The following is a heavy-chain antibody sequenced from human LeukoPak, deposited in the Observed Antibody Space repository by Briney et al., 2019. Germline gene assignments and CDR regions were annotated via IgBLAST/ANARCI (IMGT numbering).Heavy chain of an antibody. CDR2: INPNSGGT. Sequence: ASVKVSCKASGYTFTGYYMHWVRQAPGQGLEWMGWINPNSGGTNYAQKFQGWVTMTRDTSISTAYMELSRLRSDDTAVYYCARGPREIDCSGGSCYFAGAFDIWGQGTMVTVSS. J-gene: IGHJ3*02. CDR1: GYTFTGYY. V-gene: IGHV1-2*04. D-gene: IGHD2-15*01. CDR3: ARGPREIDCSGGSCYFAGAFDI.